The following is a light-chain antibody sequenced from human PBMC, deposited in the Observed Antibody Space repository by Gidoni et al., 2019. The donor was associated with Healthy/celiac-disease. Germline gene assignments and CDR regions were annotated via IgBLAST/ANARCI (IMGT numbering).Light chain of an antibody. CDR2: DAS. J-gene: IGKJ3*01. CDR1: QGISSA. Sequence: AIQLTQSPCSLSASVGDRVTITCRASQGISSALAWYQQKPGKAPKLLIYDASSLESGVPSRFSGSGSGTDFTLTISSLQPEDFAAYYCQQFNSYPFTFGPGTKVDIK. CDR3: QQFNSYPFT. V-gene: IGKV1-13*02.